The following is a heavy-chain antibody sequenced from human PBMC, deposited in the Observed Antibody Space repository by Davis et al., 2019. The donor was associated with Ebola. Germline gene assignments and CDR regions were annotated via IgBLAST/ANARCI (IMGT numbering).Heavy chain of an antibody. CDR3: ARMGYYTSSSAYSLVVSTLDS. V-gene: IGHV4-38-2*02. D-gene: IGHD3-22*01. CDR1: GYSISTGYF. Sequence: MPSETLSLTCTVSGYSISTGYFWGWIRQPPGKGLEWIGSIYHSGSTYYNPSLKSRVTISVDTSKNQFSLKLSSVTAADTAVYYCARMGYYTSSSAYSLVVSTLDSWGQGTLVTVSS. J-gene: IGHJ4*02. CDR2: IYHSGST.